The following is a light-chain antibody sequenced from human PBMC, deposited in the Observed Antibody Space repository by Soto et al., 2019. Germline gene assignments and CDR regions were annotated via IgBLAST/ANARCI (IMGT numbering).Light chain of an antibody. J-gene: IGKJ4*01. CDR3: QQYNNWLRLT. Sequence: EIVMTQSPATLSVSPGERATLSCRASQSVSSNLAWYQQKPGQAPRLLIYGASTRATGIPARFSGSGSGTEFTLTISSLQSEDFVVYYCQQYNNWLRLTFGGGTKVEIK. CDR2: GAS. CDR1: QSVSSN. V-gene: IGKV3-15*01.